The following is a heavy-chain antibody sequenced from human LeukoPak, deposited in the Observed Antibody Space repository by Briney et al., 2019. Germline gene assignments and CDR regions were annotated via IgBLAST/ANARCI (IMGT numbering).Heavy chain of an antibody. V-gene: IGHV3-7*01. CDR1: GFTFSSYW. J-gene: IGHJ5*02. CDR3: ARDRFDYDFWSGYPLGWFDP. Sequence: GGSLRLSCAASGFTFSSYWMSWVRQAPGKGLEWVANIKQDGSEKYYVDSVKGRFTISRDNAKNSLYLQMNSLRAEDTAVYYCARDRFDYDFWSGYPLGWFDPWGQGTLVTVSS. CDR2: IKQDGSEK. D-gene: IGHD3-3*01.